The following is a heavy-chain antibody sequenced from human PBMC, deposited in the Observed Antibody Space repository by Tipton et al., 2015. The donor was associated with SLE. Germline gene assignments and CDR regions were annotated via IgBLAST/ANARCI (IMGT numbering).Heavy chain of an antibody. J-gene: IGHJ5*02. CDR2: IYARGGT. D-gene: IGHD7-27*01. CDR1: GGSISSGSDY. CDR3: ARDHWESFYWFDP. V-gene: IGHV4-61*02. Sequence: LRLSCTVSGGSISSGSDYWSWIRQPAGKGLEWIGRIYARGGTNYNPSLKSRVTISVDTSKNQFSLKLTSVTAADTAVYYCARDHWESFYWFDPWGQGTLVTVSS.